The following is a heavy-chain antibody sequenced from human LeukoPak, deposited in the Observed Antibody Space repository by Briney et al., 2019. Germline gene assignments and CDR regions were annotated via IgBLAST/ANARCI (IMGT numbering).Heavy chain of an antibody. D-gene: IGHD1-26*01. V-gene: IGHV4-59*01. Sequence: SETLSLTCTVSGGSSSSYYWSWIRQPPGKGLEWIGYIYYSGSTNYNPSLKSRVTISVDTSKNQFSLKLSSVTAADTAVYYCAREEVGAFDYWGQGTLVTVSS. CDR2: IYYSGST. CDR3: AREEVGAFDY. CDR1: GGSSSSYY. J-gene: IGHJ4*02.